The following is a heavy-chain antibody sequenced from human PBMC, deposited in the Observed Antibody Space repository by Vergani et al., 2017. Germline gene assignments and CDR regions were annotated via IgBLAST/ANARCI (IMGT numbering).Heavy chain of an antibody. Sequence: QVQLVQSGAEVKKPGSSVKVSCKASGGTFSSYAISWVRQAPGQGLEWMGRIIPIFGTANYAQKFQGRVTITADDSTSTAYMELSSLRSEDTAVYYCARATYYDILTGYYKGGAFDIWGQGTMVTVSS. V-gene: IGHV1-69*13. CDR2: IIPIFGTA. CDR1: GGTFSSYA. J-gene: IGHJ3*02. D-gene: IGHD3-9*01. CDR3: ARATYYDILTGYYKGGAFDI.